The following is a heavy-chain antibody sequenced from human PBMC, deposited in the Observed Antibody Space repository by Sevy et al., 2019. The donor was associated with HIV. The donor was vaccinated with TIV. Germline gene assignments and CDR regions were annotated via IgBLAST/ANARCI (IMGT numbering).Heavy chain of an antibody. V-gene: IGHV3-30-3*01. Sequence: GGSLRLSCAASGFTFSSYAMHWVRQAPGKGLEWVAVISYDGSNKYYADSVKGRFTISRDNSKNTLYLQMNSLRAEDTVVYYCARDHGAAFGGVIVPDYWGQRTLVTVSS. D-gene: IGHD3-16*02. CDR2: ISYDGSNK. CDR3: ARDHGAAFGGVIVPDY. CDR1: GFTFSSYA. J-gene: IGHJ4*02.